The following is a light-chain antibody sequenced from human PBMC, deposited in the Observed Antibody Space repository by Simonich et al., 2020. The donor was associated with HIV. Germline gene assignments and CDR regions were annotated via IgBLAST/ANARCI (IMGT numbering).Light chain of an antibody. CDR2: LVS. CDR1: QSLLHSNGYNY. CDR3: QQTYSTPSWT. J-gene: IGKJ1*01. Sequence: DIVMTQSPLSLPVTPGEPASISSRSSQSLLHSNGYNYLDWYLQKPGQSPQLLIYLVSNRASGVPARSSGSGSGTDFTLTISSLQPEDFATYYCQQTYSTPSWTFGQGTKVDIK. V-gene: IGKV2-28*01.